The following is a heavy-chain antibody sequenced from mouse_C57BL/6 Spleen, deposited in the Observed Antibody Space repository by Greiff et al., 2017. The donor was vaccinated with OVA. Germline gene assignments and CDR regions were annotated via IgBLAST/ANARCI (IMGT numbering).Heavy chain of an antibody. CDR3: ARGGYYYFDY. CDR2: INYDGSST. Sequence: EVQVVESEGGLVQPGSSMKLSCTASGFTFSDYYMAWVRQVPEKGLEWVANINYDGSSTYYLDSLKSRFIISRDNAKNILYLQMSSLKSEDTATYYCARGGYYYFDYWGQGTTLTVSS. V-gene: IGHV5-16*01. J-gene: IGHJ2*01. CDR1: GFTFSDYY.